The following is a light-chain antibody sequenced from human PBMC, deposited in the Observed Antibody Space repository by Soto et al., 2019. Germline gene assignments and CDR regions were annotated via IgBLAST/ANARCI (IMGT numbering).Light chain of an antibody. J-gene: IGLJ3*02. CDR2: EVT. Sequence: QSVLTQPASVSGSPGQTISISCIGTSGNIGGQNSVSWYQQYPGKAPKLIIYEVTKRPSGISNRFSGSKSANTASLTISGPQADDEAAYYCASNTPTWVFGGGTKLTVL. V-gene: IGLV2-14*03. CDR1: SGNIGGQNS. CDR3: ASNTPTWV.